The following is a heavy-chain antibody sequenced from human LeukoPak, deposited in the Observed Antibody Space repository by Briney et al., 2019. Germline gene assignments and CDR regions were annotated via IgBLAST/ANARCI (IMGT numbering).Heavy chain of an antibody. CDR2: INPNSGGT. D-gene: IGHD1-20*01. CDR1: GYTFTGYY. Sequence: ASVKVSCKASGYTFTGYYMHWVRQPPGQGLEWMGWINPNSGGTNYAQKFQGWVTMTRDTSISTAYMELSRLRSDDTAVYYCARGGITGTTRGPTRLNDAFDIWGQGTMVTVSS. CDR3: ARGGITGTTRGPTRLNDAFDI. J-gene: IGHJ3*02. V-gene: IGHV1-2*04.